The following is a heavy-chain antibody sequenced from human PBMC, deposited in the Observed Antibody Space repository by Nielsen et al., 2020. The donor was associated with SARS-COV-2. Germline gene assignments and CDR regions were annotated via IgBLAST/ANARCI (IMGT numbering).Heavy chain of an antibody. CDR3: ARERGYGDYDGLLETFDP. CDR2: ISYDGSNK. CDR1: GFTFSSYA. V-gene: IGHV3-30*04. Sequence: GGSLRLSCAASGFTFSSYAMHWVRQAPGKGLEWVAVISYDGSNKYYADSVKGRFTISRDNSKNTLYLQMNSLRAEDTAVYYCARERGYGDYDGLLETFDPWGQGTLVTVSS. D-gene: IGHD4-17*01. J-gene: IGHJ5*02.